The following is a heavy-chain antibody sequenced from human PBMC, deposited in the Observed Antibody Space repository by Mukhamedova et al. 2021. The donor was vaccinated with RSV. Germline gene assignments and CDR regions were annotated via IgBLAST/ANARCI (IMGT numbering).Heavy chain of an antibody. CDR3: TTGEVGHDHDGY. Sequence: GLEWVGRIKHKDDRGTTDYAAAVKGRFTISRDDSKSTLYLQMNSLKTEDTAVYYCTTGEVGHDHDGYWGQGTLVTVSS. J-gene: IGHJ4*02. V-gene: IGHV3-15*01. CDR2: IKHKDDRGTT. D-gene: IGHD3-16*01.